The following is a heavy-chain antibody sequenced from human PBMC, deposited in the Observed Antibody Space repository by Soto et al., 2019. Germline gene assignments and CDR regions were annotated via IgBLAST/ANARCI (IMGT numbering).Heavy chain of an antibody. CDR1: CASISGFY. V-gene: IGHV4-4*07. CDR2: IYATGTT. D-gene: IGHD1-1*01. CDR3: VRDGTKTLRDWFDP. J-gene: IGHJ5*02. Sequence: SETLSLTCTVSCASISGFYWSWIRKSAGKGLEWIGRIYATGTTDYNPSLKSRVMMSVDTSKKQFSLKLRSVTAADTAVYYCVRDGTKTLRDWFDPWGQGMSVTVSS.